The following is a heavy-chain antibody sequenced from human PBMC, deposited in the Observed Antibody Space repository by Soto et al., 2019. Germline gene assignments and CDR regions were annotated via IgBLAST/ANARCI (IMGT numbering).Heavy chain of an antibody. CDR2: IYYSGST. CDR3: ARAYGGYADY. J-gene: IGHJ4*02. D-gene: IGHD5-12*01. V-gene: IGHV4-59*01. Sequence: SETLSLTCTVSGGSISSYYWSWIRQPPGKGLEWIGYIYYSGSTNYNPSLKSRVTISVDTSKNQFSPKLSSVTAADTAVYYCARAYGGYADYWGQGALVTVSS. CDR1: GGSISSYY.